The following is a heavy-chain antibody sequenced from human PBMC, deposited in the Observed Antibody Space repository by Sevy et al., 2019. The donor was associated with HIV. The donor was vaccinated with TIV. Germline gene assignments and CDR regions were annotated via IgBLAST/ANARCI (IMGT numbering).Heavy chain of an antibody. J-gene: IGHJ3*02. CDR2: ISSSSSTI. V-gene: IGHV3-48*01. CDR3: ARDRGYSGYPLGAFDI. CDR1: GFTFSSYS. D-gene: IGHD5-12*01. Sequence: GGSLRLSCAASGFTFSSYSMNWVRQAPGKGLEWVSYISSSSSTIYYADSVKGRFTISRDNAKNSRYLQMNSLRAEDTAVYYCARDRGYSGYPLGAFDIWGQGTMVTVSS.